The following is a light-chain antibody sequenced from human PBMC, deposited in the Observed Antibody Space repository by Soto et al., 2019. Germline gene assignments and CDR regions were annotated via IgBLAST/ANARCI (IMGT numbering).Light chain of an antibody. J-gene: IGLJ1*01. CDR3: AAWDDSLTGPV. Sequence: QSVLSQPPSASGTPGQTVIISCSGSRXDIGSNFVNWYQHLPGTAPKLLIYNSNQRPSGVPDRFSGSKSGTSASLAISGLQSEDEADYYCAAWDDSLTGPVFGTGTKVTVL. V-gene: IGLV1-44*01. CDR2: NSN. CDR1: RXDIGSNF.